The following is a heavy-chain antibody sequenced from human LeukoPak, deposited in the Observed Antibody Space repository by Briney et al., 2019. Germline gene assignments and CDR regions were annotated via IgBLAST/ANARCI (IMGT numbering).Heavy chain of an antibody. V-gene: IGHV4-34*01. Sequence: KPSETLSLTCAVYGGSFSGYYWNWIRQAPEKGLEWIGEINHSGSTNYNPSLKSRVTMSVDTSRNQFSLRLSSVTAADTAVYYCARSYDYLWGSHRYTPTFDSWGKGTLVTVSS. CDR1: GGSFSGYY. J-gene: IGHJ4*02. D-gene: IGHD3-16*02. CDR2: INHSGST. CDR3: ARSYDYLWGSHRYTPTFDS.